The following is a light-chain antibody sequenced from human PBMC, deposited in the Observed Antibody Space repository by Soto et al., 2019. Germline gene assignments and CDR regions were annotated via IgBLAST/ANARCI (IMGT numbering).Light chain of an antibody. V-gene: IGKV3-20*01. CDR1: QSVSSSY. CDR2: GAS. Sequence: EIVLTQSPGTLSLSPGERATLSCRASQSVSSSYLAWYQQKPGQAPRLLIYGASSRATGIPDRFSGSGSGTDFTLTISRLEPEDFAVYYCQQSNNWPPWTFGQGTKVDIK. J-gene: IGKJ1*01. CDR3: QQSNNWPPWT.